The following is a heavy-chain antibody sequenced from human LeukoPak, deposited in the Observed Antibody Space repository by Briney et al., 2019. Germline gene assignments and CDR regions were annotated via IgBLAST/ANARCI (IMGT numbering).Heavy chain of an antibody. J-gene: IGHJ6*02. Sequence: GGSLRLSCAASGFPFSSYWMHWVRQVPGKGLLWVSRINSDGSATIYADSVRGRFTISRDNAKNTLYLQVSGLRVEDTAVYHCASDSPYYGMDVWGQGTTVTVSS. CDR3: ASDSPYYGMDV. V-gene: IGHV3-74*01. CDR2: INSDGSAT. CDR1: GFPFSSYW.